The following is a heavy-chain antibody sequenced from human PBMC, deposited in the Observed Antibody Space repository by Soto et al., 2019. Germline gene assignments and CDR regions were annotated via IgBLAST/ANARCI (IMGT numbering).Heavy chain of an antibody. D-gene: IGHD5-12*01. CDR1: GFTFSGSA. Sequence: DVQLVESDGGSVQPGGSLKLSCAVSGFTFSGSAIHWVRQASGKGLEWVGRIRSKANSYATVYAASVKGRFTISRDDSKNTAYLQMNSLKTEDTAMYYCTRVNSDIVHTCVWFDPWGQGTLVTVSS. CDR3: TRVNSDIVHTCVWFDP. V-gene: IGHV3-73*02. J-gene: IGHJ5*02. CDR2: IRSKANSYAT.